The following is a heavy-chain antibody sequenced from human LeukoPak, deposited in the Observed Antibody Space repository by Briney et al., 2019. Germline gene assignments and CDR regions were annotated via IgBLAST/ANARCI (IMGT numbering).Heavy chain of an antibody. CDR2: TRNKANSYTT. CDR3: ARGYWSGYYSDN. D-gene: IGHD3-3*01. Sequence: GGSLRLSCAASGFTFSDHSMGWVRQAPGKGLEWVGRTRNKANSYTTEYAASVKGRFTISRDDSKNSLYLQMNSLKTEDTAVYYCARGYWSGYYSDNWGQGTLVTVSS. J-gene: IGHJ4*02. V-gene: IGHV3-72*01. CDR1: GFTFSDHS.